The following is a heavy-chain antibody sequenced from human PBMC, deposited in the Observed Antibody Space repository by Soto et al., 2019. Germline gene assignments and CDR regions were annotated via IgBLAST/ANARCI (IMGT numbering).Heavy chain of an antibody. D-gene: IGHD2-15*01. CDR2: ICYDGSNK. CDR1: GFTFSSYG. CDR3: ARETKGYCSGGSCYPHYYYGMDV. V-gene: IGHV3-33*01. J-gene: IGHJ6*02. Sequence: QVQLVESGGGVVQPGKSLRLSCAASGFTFSSYGMHWVRQAPGKGLEWVAVICYDGSNKYYPDSVKGRFTISRDNSKNALYLQMNSRRAEDTAVYYCARETKGYCSGGSCYPHYYYGMDVWGQGTTVTVSS.